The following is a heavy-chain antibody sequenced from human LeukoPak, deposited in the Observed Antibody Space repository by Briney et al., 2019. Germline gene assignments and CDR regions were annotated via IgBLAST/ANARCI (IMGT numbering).Heavy chain of an antibody. Sequence: ASVKVSCKASGYTFSTNGISWVRQAPGQGLEWMGWISTYDGNTNYAQKLQGRVTMTTDTSASTAYMELRSLRSDDTAVYYCARAMYYYDSSGYYDYWGQGTLVTVSS. D-gene: IGHD3-22*01. CDR3: ARAMYYYDSSGYYDY. V-gene: IGHV1-18*01. CDR1: GYTFSTNG. CDR2: ISTYDGNT. J-gene: IGHJ4*02.